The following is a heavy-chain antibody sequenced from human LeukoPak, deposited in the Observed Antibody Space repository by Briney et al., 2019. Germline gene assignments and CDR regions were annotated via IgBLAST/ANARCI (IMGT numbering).Heavy chain of an antibody. CDR1: GGSISSGSYY. J-gene: IGHJ4*02. V-gene: IGHV4-61*02. CDR2: IYTSGST. CDR3: QSHYYGSGSYYTARDY. Sequence: KPSETLSLTCTVSGGSISSGSYYWSWIRQPAGTGLEWIGRIYTSGSTNYNPSLKSRVTISVDTSKNQFSLKLSSVTAADTAVYYCQSHYYGSGSYYTARDYWGQGTLVTVSS. D-gene: IGHD3-10*01.